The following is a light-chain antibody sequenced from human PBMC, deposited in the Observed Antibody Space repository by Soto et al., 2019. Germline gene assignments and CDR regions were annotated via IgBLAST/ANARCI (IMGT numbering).Light chain of an antibody. CDR1: SSDVGGYHS. V-gene: IGLV2-14*03. J-gene: IGLJ2*01. CDR2: DVS. Sequence: QSVLTQPASVSGSPGQSITISCTGSSSDVGGYHSVSWYQQHPGKAPKLIIYDVSDRPSGVSNRFSGSKSGNTASLTISGLQAEDEADYYCNSYTSSSPVVFGGGTKLTVL. CDR3: NSYTSSSPVV.